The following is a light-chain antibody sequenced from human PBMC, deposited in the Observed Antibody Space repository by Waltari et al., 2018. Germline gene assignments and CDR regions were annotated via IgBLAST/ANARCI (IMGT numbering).Light chain of an antibody. V-gene: IGKV3-11*01. CDR3: QQRSKWPPT. CDR1: QTISSY. Sequence: EIVLTRSPATLSLSPGERATLSCKASQTISSYLAWYQHKLGQSPRLLIYDASNRATGIPARFSGSGSGTDFTLTISSLEPEDFAVYYCQQRSKWPPTFGGGTKVEIK. CDR2: DAS. J-gene: IGKJ4*01.